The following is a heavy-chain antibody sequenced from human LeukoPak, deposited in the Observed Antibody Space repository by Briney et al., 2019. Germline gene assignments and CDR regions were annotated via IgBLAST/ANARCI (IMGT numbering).Heavy chain of an antibody. CDR2: ISGSGGST. V-gene: IGHV3-23*01. CDR1: GFTFSSYA. J-gene: IGHJ4*02. Sequence: GGSLRLSCAASGFTFSSYAMSWVRQAPGKGLEWVSAISGSGGSTYYADSVKGRFTISRDNSKNTLYLQMNSLRDEDTAVYYCAKESFDYYDSSGYYPLDYWGQGTLVTVSS. CDR3: AKESFDYYDSSGYYPLDY. D-gene: IGHD3-22*01.